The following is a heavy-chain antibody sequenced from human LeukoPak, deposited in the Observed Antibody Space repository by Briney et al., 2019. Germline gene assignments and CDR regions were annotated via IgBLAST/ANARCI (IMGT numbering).Heavy chain of an antibody. V-gene: IGHV3-48*03. J-gene: IGHJ1*01. CDR2: ISSSGGAI. CDR1: GFTFTSYE. Sequence: GSPRLSCAASGFTFTSYEMNWVRRAPGKGLEWISYISSSGGAIYYADSVRGRFTISRDNARNSLYLQMNSLRAEDTAVYYCARDTMSGSSSFEHWGQGTLVTVSS. CDR3: ARDTMSGSSSFEH. D-gene: IGHD3-10*01.